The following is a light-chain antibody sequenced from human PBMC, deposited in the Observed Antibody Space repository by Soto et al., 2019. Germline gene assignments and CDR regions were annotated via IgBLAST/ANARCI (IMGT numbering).Light chain of an antibody. CDR1: QSVSSSY. CDR2: GGS. Sequence: EIVLTQFPGTWSLSPGERATLSCRASQSVSSSYLAWYQQKPGQAPRLLIYGGSSRATGIPDRFSGSGSGTDFTLTISRLEPEDFAVYYCQQYGSSHTFGQGTKVDIK. J-gene: IGKJ2*01. CDR3: QQYGSSHT. V-gene: IGKV3-20*01.